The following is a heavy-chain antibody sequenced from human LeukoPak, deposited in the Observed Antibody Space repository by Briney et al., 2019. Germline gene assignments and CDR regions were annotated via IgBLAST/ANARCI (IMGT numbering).Heavy chain of an antibody. V-gene: IGHV3-21*01. D-gene: IGHD2-15*01. CDR2: ISSSSSYI. J-gene: IGHJ5*02. CDR3: AKGHGWTRILEENWFDP. CDR1: GFTFNSYS. Sequence: GGALRLSCAASGFTFNSYSMNWVRQAPGKGLEWVSSISSSSSYIYYADSVKGRFTISRDNSKNTLYLQMNSLRAEDTAVYYCAKGHGWTRILEENWFDPWGQGTLVTVSS.